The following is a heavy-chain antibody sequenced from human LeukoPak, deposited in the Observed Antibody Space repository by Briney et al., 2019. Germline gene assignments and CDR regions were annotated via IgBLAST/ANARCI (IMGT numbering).Heavy chain of an antibody. D-gene: IGHD3-9*01. CDR2: IYYSRST. CDR1: GGSISSSSYY. CDR3: ARERRDYDILIGYFYGPFDY. Sequence: SETLSLTCTVSGGSISSSSYYWGWIRQPPGKGLEWIGNIYYSRSTYYNPSLKSRVTISVDTSKNQFSLKLSSVTAADTAVYYCARERRDYDILIGYFYGPFDYWGQGTLVTVSS. J-gene: IGHJ4*02. V-gene: IGHV4-39*07.